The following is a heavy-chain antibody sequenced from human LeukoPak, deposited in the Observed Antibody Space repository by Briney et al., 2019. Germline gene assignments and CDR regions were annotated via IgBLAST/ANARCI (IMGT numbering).Heavy chain of an antibody. CDR2: INPNSGGT. V-gene: IGHV1-2*02. CDR1: GYTFTAYY. D-gene: IGHD3-10*01. J-gene: IGHJ5*02. Sequence: RASVKVSCKASGYTFTAYYMHWVRHAPGQGLEWMGWINPNSGGTNYAQTFQGRVTMTRDPSISTSYMELSRLTSDDTAVYYCARGIGSGSYGRFDPWGQGTLVTVSS. CDR3: ARGIGSGSYGRFDP.